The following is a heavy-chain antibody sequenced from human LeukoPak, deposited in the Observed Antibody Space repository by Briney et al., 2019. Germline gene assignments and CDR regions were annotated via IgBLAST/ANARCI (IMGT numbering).Heavy chain of an antibody. V-gene: IGHV3-7*01. CDR1: GFTFSSYW. Sequence: GGSLRLSCAASGFTFSSYWMNWVRQAPGKGLKWVANIKQDGSEQYYVDSVKGRFTISRDNAKNSLYLQMNSLRAEDTAVYYCARPREKAFEIWGQGTMVTVSS. CDR3: ARPREKAFEI. J-gene: IGHJ3*02. CDR2: IKQDGSEQ.